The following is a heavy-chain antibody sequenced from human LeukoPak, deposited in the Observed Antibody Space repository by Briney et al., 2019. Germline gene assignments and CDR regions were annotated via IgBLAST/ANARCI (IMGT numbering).Heavy chain of an antibody. J-gene: IGHJ5*02. Sequence: ASVKVSCKASGYTFTSYYMHWVRQAPGQGREWMGIINPSGGSTSYAQKFQGRVNMTRDTSTSTVYMELSSLRSEDTAVYYCARDLGTDHWFDPWGQGTLVTVSS. CDR2: INPSGGST. CDR3: ARDLGTDHWFDP. D-gene: IGHD1-1*01. V-gene: IGHV1-46*01. CDR1: GYTFTSYY.